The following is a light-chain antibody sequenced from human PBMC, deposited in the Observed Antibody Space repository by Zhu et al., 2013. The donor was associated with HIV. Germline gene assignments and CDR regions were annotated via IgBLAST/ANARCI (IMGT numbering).Light chain of an antibody. V-gene: IGKV1-13*02. Sequence: AVQLTQSPSSLSASVGDTITMSCRASQDIHGGLAWYQQKPGKPPNLLIYEVSTLESGVPFRFSGSGYATDFSLTITDLRPEDFATYFCQQSHSPPLTFGGGTKVEIK. CDR3: QQSHSPPLT. CDR1: QDIHGG. J-gene: IGKJ4*01. CDR2: EVS.